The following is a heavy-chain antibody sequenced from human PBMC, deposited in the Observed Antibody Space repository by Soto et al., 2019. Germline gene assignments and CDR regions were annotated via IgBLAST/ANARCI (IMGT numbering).Heavy chain of an antibody. V-gene: IGHV1-69*01. Sequence: QVQLVQSGAGVKKPGSSVKVSCKASGGTFSSYAISWARQAPGQGLAWMGGIIPIFGIANYAQKFQGRVTLTADESTSTAYMELSSLRSEDTAVYYCAGTPVCSGTSWPPNFYCSYGMDVWGQGTRVSVSS. CDR3: AGTPVCSGTSWPPNFYCSYGMDV. CDR1: GGTFSSYA. D-gene: IGHD2-2*01. CDR2: IIPIFGIA. J-gene: IGHJ6*02.